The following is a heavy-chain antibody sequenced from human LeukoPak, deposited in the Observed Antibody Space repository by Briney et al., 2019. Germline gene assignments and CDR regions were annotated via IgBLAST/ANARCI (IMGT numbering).Heavy chain of an antibody. J-gene: IGHJ4*02. D-gene: IGHD1-26*01. CDR1: GGSFSGYY. CDR2: IYYSGST. CDR3: ARLASGSYGPLTPFDY. Sequence: NPSETLSLTCAVYGGSFSGYYWSWIRQPPGKGLEWIGYIYYSGSTYYNPSLKSRVTISVDTSKNQFSLRLSSVTAADTAVYYSARLASGSYGPLTPFDYWGQGTLVTVSS. V-gene: IGHV4-34*01.